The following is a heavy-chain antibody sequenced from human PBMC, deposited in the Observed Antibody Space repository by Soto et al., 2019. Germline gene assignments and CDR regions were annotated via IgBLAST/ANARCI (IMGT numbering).Heavy chain of an antibody. CDR2: INAGNGNT. CDR1: GYTFTSYA. Sequence: ASVKVSCKSSGYTFTSYAMHWVRQAPGQRLEWMGWINAGNGNTNYSQKFQGRVTITRDKSASTAYMELSSLRSEDTAVYYCARDLVSGDAPAVREYYYGMDAWGQGITVTVSS. CDR3: ARDLVSGDAPAVREYYYGMDA. J-gene: IGHJ6*01. D-gene: IGHD5-12*01. V-gene: IGHV1-3*01.